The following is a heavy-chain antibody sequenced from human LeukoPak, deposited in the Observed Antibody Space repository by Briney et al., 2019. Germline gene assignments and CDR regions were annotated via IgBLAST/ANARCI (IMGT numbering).Heavy chain of an antibody. CDR2: ISSSGSTI. D-gene: IGHD1-26*01. J-gene: IGHJ4*02. V-gene: IGHV3-48*03. CDR3: ARSAIVPGDDY. CDR1: GFTFSSYE. Sequence: GGSLRLSCAASGFTFSSYEMNWVRQAPGKGLEWVSYISSSGSTIYYADSVKGRFTISRDNAKNSLYLQMNSLRAEDTAVYYCARSAIVPGDDYWGQGTLVTVSS.